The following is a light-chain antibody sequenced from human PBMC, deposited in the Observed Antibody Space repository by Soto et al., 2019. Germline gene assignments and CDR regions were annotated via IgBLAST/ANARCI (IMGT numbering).Light chain of an antibody. Sequence: DIQLTQSPSFLSASVGDRVTITCRASQGISSYLAWYQQKPGKAPKLLIYAASTLQSGVPSRFSGSGSGTEFTLPISSLQPEDFATYYCQQLNSYPPFTFGPGTKVDIK. J-gene: IGKJ3*01. V-gene: IGKV1-9*01. CDR2: AAS. CDR3: QQLNSYPPFT. CDR1: QGISSY.